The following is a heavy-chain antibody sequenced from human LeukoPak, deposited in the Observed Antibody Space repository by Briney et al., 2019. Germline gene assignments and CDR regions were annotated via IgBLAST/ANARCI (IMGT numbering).Heavy chain of an antibody. CDR1: GFTFSSYG. J-gene: IGHJ4*02. CDR2: IWYDGSNK. CDR3: VRDNPRQQGFAY. V-gene: IGHV3-33*01. Sequence: GGSLRLSCAASGFTFSSYGMHWVRQAPGKGLEWVAVIWYDGSNKYYADSVKGRFTISRDNSKNTLYLQMNSLRAEDTAVYYCVRDNPRQQGFAYWGQGTLVTVSS. D-gene: IGHD6-13*01.